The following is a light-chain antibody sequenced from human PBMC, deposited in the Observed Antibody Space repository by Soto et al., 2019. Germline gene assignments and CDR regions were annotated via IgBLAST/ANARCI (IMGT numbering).Light chain of an antibody. CDR1: QSISSW. CDR3: QQSYSTPRT. J-gene: IGKJ1*01. CDR2: KAS. V-gene: IGKV1-5*03. Sequence: DIQMTQSPSTLSASVGDRVTITCRASQSISSWLAWYQQKPGRAPKLLIYKASSLESGVPSRFSGSGSGTEFTLTISSLQPEDFATYYCQQSYSTPRTFGQGTKVDIK.